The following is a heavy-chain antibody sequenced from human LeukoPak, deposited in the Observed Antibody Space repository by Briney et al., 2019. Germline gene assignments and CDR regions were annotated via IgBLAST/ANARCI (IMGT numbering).Heavy chain of an antibody. CDR2: IYYSGST. Sequence: SETLSLTCTVSGGSISSYYWSWIRQPPGKGLEWIGYIYYSGSTYYNPSLKSRVTISVDTSKNQFSLKLSSVTAADTAVYYCARALRGDAFDIWGQGTMVTVSS. J-gene: IGHJ3*02. V-gene: IGHV4-59*12. CDR3: ARALRGDAFDI. D-gene: IGHD3-10*01. CDR1: GGSISSYY.